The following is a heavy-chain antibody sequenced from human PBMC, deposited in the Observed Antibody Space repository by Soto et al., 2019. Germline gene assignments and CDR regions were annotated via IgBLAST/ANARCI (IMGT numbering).Heavy chain of an antibody. Sequence: SLRLSCAASRFTFDSYAMNLVRQAPGEGLEWVSTISGSGDYTYYTDSVKGRFTISRDNSKNMMYLQMNSLRAEDTAVYYCAKNRGLQYYFDYWGQGTLVTVSS. CDR3: AKNRGLQYYFDY. J-gene: IGHJ4*02. CDR1: RFTFDSYA. V-gene: IGHV3-23*01. CDR2: ISGSGDYT.